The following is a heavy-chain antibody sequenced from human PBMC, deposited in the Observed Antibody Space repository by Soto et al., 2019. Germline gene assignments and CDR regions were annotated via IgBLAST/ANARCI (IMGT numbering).Heavy chain of an antibody. V-gene: IGHV5-10-1*01. CDR3: ARHPIHRNNWFDP. D-gene: IGHD5-18*01. CDR2: IDPSDSYT. J-gene: IGHJ5*02. Sequence: GESLKISCKGSGYSFTSYWISWVRQMPGKGLEWMGRIDPSDSYTNYSPSFQGHVTISADKSISTAYLQWSSLKASDTAMYYCARHPIHRNNWFDPWGQGTLVTV. CDR1: GYSFTSYW.